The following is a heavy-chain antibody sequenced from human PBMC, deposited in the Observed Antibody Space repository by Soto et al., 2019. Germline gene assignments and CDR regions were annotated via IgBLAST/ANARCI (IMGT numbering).Heavy chain of an antibody. J-gene: IGHJ4*02. Sequence: PGGSLRLSCAASGFTFSSYEMNWVRQAPGKGLEWVSYISSSGSTIYYADSVKGRFTISRDNAKNSLYLQMNSLRAEDTAVYYCARGRYSSGWYASFPDYWGQGTLVTVSS. CDR3: ARGRYSSGWYASFPDY. CDR2: ISSSGSTI. CDR1: GFTFSSYE. D-gene: IGHD6-19*01. V-gene: IGHV3-48*03.